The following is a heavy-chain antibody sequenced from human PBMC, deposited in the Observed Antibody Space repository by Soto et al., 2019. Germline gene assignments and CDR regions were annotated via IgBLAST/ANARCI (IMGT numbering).Heavy chain of an antibody. J-gene: IGHJ4*02. V-gene: IGHV1-69*01. CDR1: GGTFSSYS. Sequence: QVQRVQSGAGVKKPGSSVKVSCKASGGTFSSYSINWVRQAPGQGLEWMGEIIPIFGTANYAQKFQGRVTITADASTSTAYMELSSLRSNATGVYYCARDGGRHCGGIDYWGQGTLVTVSS. D-gene: IGHD1-26*01. CDR3: ARDGGRHCGGIDY. CDR2: IIPIFGTA.